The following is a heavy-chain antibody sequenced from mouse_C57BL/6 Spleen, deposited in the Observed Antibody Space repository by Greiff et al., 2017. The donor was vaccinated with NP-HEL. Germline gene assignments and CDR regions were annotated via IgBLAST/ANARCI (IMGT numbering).Heavy chain of an antibody. Sequence: VQLQQSGAELVKPGASVKISCKASGYAFSSYWMNWVKQRPGKGLEWIGQIYPGDGDTNYNGKFKGKATLTADKSSSTAYMQLSSLTSEDSAVYFCARYSSYDYDHWYFDVWGTGTTVTVSS. V-gene: IGHV1-80*01. D-gene: IGHD2-4*01. CDR1: GYAFSSYW. CDR2: IYPGDGDT. J-gene: IGHJ1*03. CDR3: ARYSSYDYDHWYFDV.